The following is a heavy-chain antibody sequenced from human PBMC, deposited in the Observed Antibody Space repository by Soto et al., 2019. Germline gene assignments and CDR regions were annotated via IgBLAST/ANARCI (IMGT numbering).Heavy chain of an antibody. CDR3: ARDLSYGLCDY. CDR2: ISAYNGNT. D-gene: IGHD5-18*01. CDR1: GYTFTSYG. J-gene: IGHJ4*02. V-gene: IGHV1-18*01. Sequence: QVQLVQSGAEVKKPGASVKVSCKASGYTFTSYGISWVRQAPGQGLEWMGWISAYNGNTNNAQKLQGRVTMTTDTATRTASMELRSLRPDHTPVYYLARDLSYGLCDYWGQGPLVTVSS.